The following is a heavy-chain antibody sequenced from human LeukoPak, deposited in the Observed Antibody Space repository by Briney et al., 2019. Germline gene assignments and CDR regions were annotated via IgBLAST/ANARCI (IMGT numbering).Heavy chain of an antibody. V-gene: IGHV3-21*01. Sequence: PGRSLRLSCAASGFTFSSYGMNWVRQAPGKGLEWVSCIGSSSGYIYYADSVKGRFTISRDNAKNSLYLQMNSLRAEDTAVYYCARGLGDYWYFDLWGRGTLVTVSS. CDR1: GFTFSSYG. D-gene: IGHD4-17*01. CDR3: ARGLGDYWYFDL. J-gene: IGHJ2*01. CDR2: IGSSSGYI.